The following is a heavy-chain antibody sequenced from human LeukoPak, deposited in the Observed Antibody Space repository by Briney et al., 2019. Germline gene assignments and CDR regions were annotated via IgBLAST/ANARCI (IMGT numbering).Heavy chain of an antibody. CDR3: TRSLGYSSGG. V-gene: IGHV3-74*01. Sequence: GGSLRLSCAASGFTFRSHWMRWVRQVPGKGLVWVSHISTDGTTTYYADSVKGRFTISRDNATNTLYLQMHSLRVDDTAVYYCTRSLGYSSGGWGQGTLVTVSS. D-gene: IGHD3-22*01. CDR1: GFTFRSHW. CDR2: ISTDGTTT. J-gene: IGHJ4*02.